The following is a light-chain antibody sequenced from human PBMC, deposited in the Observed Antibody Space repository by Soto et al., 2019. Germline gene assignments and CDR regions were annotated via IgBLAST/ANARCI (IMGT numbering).Light chain of an antibody. Sequence: EVVLTQSPATLSLSPGKRATLSCRASHNVNNYVAWYQHKPGQAPRLLIYDASNRATGVPPRFSGNASGTDFTLTISSLEPEDFAVYYCQHYGTSLYTFGQGTKLEIK. CDR3: QHYGTSLYT. J-gene: IGKJ2*01. V-gene: IGKV3-11*01. CDR1: HNVNNY. CDR2: DAS.